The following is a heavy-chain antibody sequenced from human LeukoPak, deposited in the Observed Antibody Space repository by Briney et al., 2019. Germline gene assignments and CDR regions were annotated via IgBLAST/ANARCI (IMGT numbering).Heavy chain of an antibody. CDR1: GFTFNSYS. CDR3: ATLSFLLPSMRTPYYYYIDV. V-gene: IGHV3-21*06. J-gene: IGHJ6*03. CDR2: ISSASDYM. Sequence: GGSLRPSCAASGFTFNSYSMTWVRQAPGKGLEWVSSISSASDYMYYADSVRGRFTISRDNAKNSLYLQMDILRVEDTAVYYCATLSFLLPSMRTPYYYYIDVWGKGTTVTISS. D-gene: IGHD2/OR15-2a*01.